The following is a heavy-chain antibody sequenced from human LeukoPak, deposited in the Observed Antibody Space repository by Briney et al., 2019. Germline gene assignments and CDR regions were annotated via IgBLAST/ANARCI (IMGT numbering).Heavy chain of an antibody. CDR2: ISWNSGSI. CDR3: AEDTRGGSTYYYYMDV. CDR1: GFTFDDYA. Sequence: GGSLRLSCAASGFTFDDYAMHWVRQAPGKGLEWVSGISWNSGSIGYADSVKGRFTISRDNAKNSLYLQMNSLRAEDTALYYCAEDTRGGSTYYYYMDVWGKGTTVTVSS. J-gene: IGHJ6*03. V-gene: IGHV3-9*01. D-gene: IGHD6-6*01.